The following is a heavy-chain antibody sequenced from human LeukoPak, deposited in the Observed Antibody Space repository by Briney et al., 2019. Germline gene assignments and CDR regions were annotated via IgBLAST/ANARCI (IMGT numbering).Heavy chain of an antibody. D-gene: IGHD1-26*01. CDR2: IYHSGSA. CDR3: AREGGSYRGAFDI. J-gene: IGHJ3*02. CDR1: GGSISSSNW. Sequence: SETLSLTCAVSGGSISSSNWWSWVRQPPGKGLEWIGEIYHSGSANYNPSLKSRVTISVDKSKNQFSLKLSSVTAADTAVYYCAREGGSYRGAFDIWGQGTMVTVSS. V-gene: IGHV4-4*02.